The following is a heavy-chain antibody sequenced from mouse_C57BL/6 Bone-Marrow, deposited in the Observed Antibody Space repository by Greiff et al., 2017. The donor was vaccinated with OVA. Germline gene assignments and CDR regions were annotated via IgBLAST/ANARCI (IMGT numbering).Heavy chain of an antibody. Sequence: QVQLQQSGAELVRPGASVKMSCKASGYTFTSYNMHWVKQTPRQGLEWIGAIYPGNGDTSYNQKFKGKATLTVDKSSSTAYMQISSLTSEDSAVYFCARDRDYDSFYAMDYWGQGTSVTVSS. CDR1: GYTFTSYN. J-gene: IGHJ4*01. CDR3: ARDRDYDSFYAMDY. CDR2: IYPGNGDT. D-gene: IGHD2-4*01. V-gene: IGHV1-12*01.